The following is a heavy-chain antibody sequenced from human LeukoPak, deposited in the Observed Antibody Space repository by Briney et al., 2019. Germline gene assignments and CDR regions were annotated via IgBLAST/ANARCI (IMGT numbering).Heavy chain of an antibody. CDR3: AKDLGTSGSWDY. D-gene: IGHD2-15*01. CDR2: ISGSGTST. J-gene: IGHJ4*02. Sequence: PGESLRLSCAASGFTFSNYAMSWVRQAPGKGLEWVSLISGSGTSTYYADSVKGRFTVSSDRSKNTLHLQMNSLRAEDTAVYYCAKDLGTSGSWDYWGQGALVTVST. V-gene: IGHV3-23*01. CDR1: GFTFSNYA.